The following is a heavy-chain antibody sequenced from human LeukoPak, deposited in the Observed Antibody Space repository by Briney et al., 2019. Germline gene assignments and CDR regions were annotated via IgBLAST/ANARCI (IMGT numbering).Heavy chain of an antibody. D-gene: IGHD3-3*01. J-gene: IGHJ6*02. CDR1: GFTFDDYA. Sequence: PGGSLRLSCAASGFTFDDYAMHWVRQAPGKGLEWVSGISWNSGSIGYAGSVKGRFTISRDNAKNSLYLQMNSLRAEDTALYYCAKGYYDFWSHSVGMDVWGQGTTVTVSS. V-gene: IGHV3-9*01. CDR2: ISWNSGSI. CDR3: AKGYYDFWSHSVGMDV.